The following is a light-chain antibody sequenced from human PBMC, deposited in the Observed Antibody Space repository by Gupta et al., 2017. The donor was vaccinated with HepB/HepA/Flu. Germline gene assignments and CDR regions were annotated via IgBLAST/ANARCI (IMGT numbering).Light chain of an antibody. CDR3: PLYYSYPCS. CDR2: AAS. CDR1: QGISSY. J-gene: IGKJ2*04. Sequence: AIRMTQSPSSFSAYTGDRVNITCRASQGISSYLAWYQQKPGKAPKLLIYAASTLQSGVPSRFSGSGSGTDFTLTISCLQSEDFATYYCPLYYSYPCSFGQGTKLEIK. V-gene: IGKV1-8*01.